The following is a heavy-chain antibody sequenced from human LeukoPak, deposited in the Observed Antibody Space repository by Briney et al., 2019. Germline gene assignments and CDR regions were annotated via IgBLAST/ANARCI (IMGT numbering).Heavy chain of an antibody. Sequence: GGSLRLSCAASGFTFSSYSMNWVRQAPGKGLEWVSSISSSSSYIYYADSVKGRFTISRDNAKNSLYLQMDSLRAEDTAVYYCARDSRVYYFDYWGQGTLVTVSS. CDR3: ARDSRVYYFDY. CDR2: ISSSSSYI. D-gene: IGHD3-3*01. CDR1: GFTFSSYS. J-gene: IGHJ4*02. V-gene: IGHV3-21*01.